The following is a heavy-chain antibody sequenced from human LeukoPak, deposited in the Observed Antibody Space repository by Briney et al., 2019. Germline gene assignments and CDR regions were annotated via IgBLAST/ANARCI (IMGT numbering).Heavy chain of an antibody. J-gene: IGHJ6*03. Sequence: GGSLRLSCAASGFTFSSYWMHWVRQAPGKGLVWVSRINSDGSSTSYADSVEGRFTISRDDAKNTLYLQMNSLRAEDTAVYYCAREPYSSSAGYYYMDVWGKGTTVTVSS. CDR3: AREPYSSSAGYYYMDV. CDR2: INSDGSST. D-gene: IGHD6-6*01. V-gene: IGHV3-74*01. CDR1: GFTFSSYW.